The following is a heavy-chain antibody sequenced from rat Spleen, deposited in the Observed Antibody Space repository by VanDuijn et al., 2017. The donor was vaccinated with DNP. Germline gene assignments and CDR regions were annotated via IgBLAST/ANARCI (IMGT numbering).Heavy chain of an antibody. Sequence: EVQLVESGGGLVQSGRSLKLSCAASGFTFSDHNMAWVRQAPTKGLEWVAYISSGCGNTYYRDSLKGLFTISRDNAENTVYLKMSSLSSADTATYYCASWAPIAPISTSNYWGQGVMVTVSS. CDR1: GFTFSDHN. CDR2: ISSGCGNT. D-gene: IGHD1-2*01. V-gene: IGHV5-25*01. J-gene: IGHJ2*01. CDR3: ASWAPIAPISTSNY.